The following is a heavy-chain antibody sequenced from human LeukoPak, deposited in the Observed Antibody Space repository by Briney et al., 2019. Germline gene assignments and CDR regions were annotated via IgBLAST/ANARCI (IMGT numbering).Heavy chain of an antibody. D-gene: IGHD3-3*01. V-gene: IGHV1-2*02. CDR2: INPNSGGT. CDR3: ARELTTTIFGVVIINHDAFDI. Sequence: ASVKVSCKASGYTFTGYYMHWVRQAPGQGLEWMGWINPNSGGTNYAQKFQGRVTMTRDTSISTAYMELSRLRSDDTAVYYCARELTTTIFGVVIINHDAFDIWGQGTMVTVSS. J-gene: IGHJ3*02. CDR1: GYTFTGYY.